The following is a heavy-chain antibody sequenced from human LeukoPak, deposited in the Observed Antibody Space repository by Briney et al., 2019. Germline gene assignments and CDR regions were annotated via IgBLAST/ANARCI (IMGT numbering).Heavy chain of an antibody. V-gene: IGHV1-69*05. J-gene: IGHJ4*02. D-gene: IGHD2-2*01. CDR1: GGTFSTYL. Sequence: GASVKVSCKASGGTFSTYLFSWVRQAPGQGLEWMGGIIPIFGTANYAQKFQGRVTITTDESTSTAYMELSSLRSEDTAVYYCASRGYCSSTSCFPVGYFDYWGQGTLVTVSS. CDR2: IIPIFGTA. CDR3: ASRGYCSSTSCFPVGYFDY.